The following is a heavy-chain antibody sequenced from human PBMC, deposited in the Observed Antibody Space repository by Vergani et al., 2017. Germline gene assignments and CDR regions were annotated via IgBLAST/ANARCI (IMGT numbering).Heavy chain of an antibody. Sequence: QVQLLESGGGVVQPGRSLRLSCAASGFTFSSYGMHWVRQAPGKGLEWVEVISYDGSNKYYADSVKGRFTISRANSKNTLYLQMNSLRAEDTAVYYCAKGSITIFGVVRGWGQGTLVTVSS. J-gene: IGHJ4*02. CDR2: ISYDGSNK. CDR1: GFTFSSYG. V-gene: IGHV3-30*18. D-gene: IGHD3-3*01. CDR3: AKGSITIFGVVRG.